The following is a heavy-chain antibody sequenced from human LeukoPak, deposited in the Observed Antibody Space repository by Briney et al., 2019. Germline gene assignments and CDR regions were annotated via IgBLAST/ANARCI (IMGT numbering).Heavy chain of an antibody. D-gene: IGHD3-3*01. J-gene: IGHJ6*02. Sequence: GGSLRLSCAASGFTFSSYAMSWVRQAPGKGLEWVSAISGSGGSTYYADSVKGRFTISRDNSKNTLYLQMNSLRAEDTAVYYCAKVLRFLEWLPEWDYYYYGMDVWDQGTTVTVSS. CDR3: AKVLRFLEWLPEWDYYYYGMDV. CDR2: ISGSGGST. V-gene: IGHV3-23*01. CDR1: GFTFSSYA.